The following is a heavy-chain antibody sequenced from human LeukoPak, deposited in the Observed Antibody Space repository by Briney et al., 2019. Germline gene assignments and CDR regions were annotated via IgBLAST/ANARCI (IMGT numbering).Heavy chain of an antibody. Sequence: ASVKVSCKASGGTFSSYAISWVRQAPGQGLEWMGRINPNSGGTNYAQKFQGRVTMTRDTSISTAYMELSRLRSDDTAVYYCARDFLRVKSNSEGYWGQGTLVTVSS. V-gene: IGHV1-2*06. CDR2: INPNSGGT. D-gene: IGHD4-23*01. J-gene: IGHJ4*02. CDR1: GGTFSSYA. CDR3: ARDFLRVKSNSEGY.